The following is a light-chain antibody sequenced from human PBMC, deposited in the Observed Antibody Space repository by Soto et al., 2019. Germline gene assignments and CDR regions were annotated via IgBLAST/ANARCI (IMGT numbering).Light chain of an antibody. CDR3: AAWDDSLNGPV. CDR1: SSNIGSDT. J-gene: IGLJ2*01. V-gene: IGLV1-44*01. Sequence: QSVLTQPPSASGTPGQRVTISCSGSSSNIGSDTVKWYQHLPGTATKLLIYSNNQRPSGVPDRFSGSKSGTSASLAISGLQSEDEADYYCAAWDDSLNGPVFGGGTKLTVL. CDR2: SNN.